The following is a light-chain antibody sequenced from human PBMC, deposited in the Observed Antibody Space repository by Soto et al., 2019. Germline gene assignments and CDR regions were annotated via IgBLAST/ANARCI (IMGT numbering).Light chain of an antibody. CDR3: QQYNNWPPWT. CDR1: QSVRTN. CDR2: GAS. Sequence: EIVMTQSPSALSVSPGERATLSCRASQSVRTNLAWYLQKPGQAPRLLIYGASTRATGIPARFSGSGSGTEFTLAISSLQSEDFAIYYCQQYNNWPPWTFGQGTKVDIK. V-gene: IGKV3-15*01. J-gene: IGKJ1*01.